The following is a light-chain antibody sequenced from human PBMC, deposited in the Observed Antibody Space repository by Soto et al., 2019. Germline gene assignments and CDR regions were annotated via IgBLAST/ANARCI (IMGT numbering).Light chain of an antibody. Sequence: DIQLTQSPSFLSASVGDRVTITCRASQGISSYLAWYQQKPGKAPKLLIYAASTLQSGVPSRFSGSGYGTEFTLTISSLQPEDFATYYCQQLNSYPRIIGGGTKVAIK. CDR3: QQLNSYPRI. J-gene: IGKJ4*01. CDR2: AAS. CDR1: QGISSY. V-gene: IGKV1-9*01.